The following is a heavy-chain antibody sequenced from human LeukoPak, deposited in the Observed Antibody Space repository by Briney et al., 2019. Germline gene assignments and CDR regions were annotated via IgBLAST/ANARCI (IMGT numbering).Heavy chain of an antibody. Sequence: PGGSLRLSCAASGFTFSSYSMYWVRQAPGKGLEWVSYISSSSSTIYYADSVKGRFTISRDNAKNSLYLQMNSLRAEDTAVYYCARESCFDYWGQGTLVTVSS. CDR1: GFTFSSYS. J-gene: IGHJ4*02. V-gene: IGHV3-48*04. CDR2: ISSSSSTI. CDR3: ARESCFDY.